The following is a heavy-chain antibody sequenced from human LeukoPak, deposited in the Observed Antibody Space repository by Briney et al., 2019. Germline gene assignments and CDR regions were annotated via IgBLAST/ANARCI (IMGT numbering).Heavy chain of an antibody. CDR1: GGSISSGSYY. V-gene: IGHV4-61*02. CDR3: ARALGELLPFDY. D-gene: IGHD3-10*01. J-gene: IGHJ4*03. Sequence: SETLSLTCTVSGGSISSGSYYRSWIRQPAGKGLEWIGRIYTSGSTNYNPSLKSRVTISVDTSKNQFSLKLSSVTAADTAVYYCARALGELLPFDYWGQGTMVTVSS. CDR2: IYTSGST.